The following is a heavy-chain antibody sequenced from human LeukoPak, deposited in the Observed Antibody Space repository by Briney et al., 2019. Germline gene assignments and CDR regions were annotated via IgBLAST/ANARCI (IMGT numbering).Heavy chain of an antibody. CDR2: ISAYSGNT. CDR3: ARGSPMIVSYYYGMDV. Sequence: ASVKVSCKASGYTFTSYGISWVRQAPGQGLEWMGWISAYSGNTNYAQKFQGRVTITADESTSTAYMELSSLRSEDTAVYYCARGSPMIVSYYYGMDVWGQGTTVTVSS. J-gene: IGHJ6*02. CDR1: GYTFTSYG. D-gene: IGHD3-22*01. V-gene: IGHV1-18*01.